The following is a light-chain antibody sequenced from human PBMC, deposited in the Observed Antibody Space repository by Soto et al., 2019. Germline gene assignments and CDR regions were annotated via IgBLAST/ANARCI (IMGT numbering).Light chain of an antibody. CDR2: AAS. CDR3: LQVYPFPRT. J-gene: IGKJ1*01. Sequence: DIQMTQSPSSVSASVGDRVTITCRASQDIGSWFAWYQQKPGKVPKLLIYAASILQSGVPSRFSGSGSGTEFILTINNLQPEDFASYFCLQVYPFPRTFGLGTKVDIK. V-gene: IGKV1-12*01. CDR1: QDIGSW.